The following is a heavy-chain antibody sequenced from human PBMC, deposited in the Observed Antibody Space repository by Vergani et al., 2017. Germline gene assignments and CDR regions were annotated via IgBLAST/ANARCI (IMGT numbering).Heavy chain of an antibody. V-gene: IGHV4-59*08. CDR2: IYYSGST. D-gene: IGHD6-19*01. Sequence: QVQLQESGPGLVKPSETLSLTCTVSGGSISSYYWSWIRQPPGKGLEWIWYIYYSGSTNYNPSLKSRVTISVDTSKNQFSLKLSSVTAADTAVYYCARRVAVAGRNYYYYYMDVWGKGTTVTVSS. CDR3: ARRVAVAGRNYYYYYMDV. J-gene: IGHJ6*03. CDR1: GGSISSYY.